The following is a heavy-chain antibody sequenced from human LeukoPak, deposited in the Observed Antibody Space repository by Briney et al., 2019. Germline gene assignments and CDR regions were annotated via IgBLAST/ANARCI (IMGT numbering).Heavy chain of an antibody. D-gene: IGHD3-10*01. CDR3: ARGSRAMVRGVLDY. V-gene: IGHV4-34*01. CDR1: GGSFSGYY. CDR2: INHSGST. J-gene: IGHJ4*02. Sequence: SETLSLTCAVYGGSFSGYYWSWIRQPPGKGLEWIGEINHSGSTNYNQSLKSRVTISVDTSKNQFSLKLSSVTAADTAVYYCARGSRAMVRGVLDYWGQGTLVTVSS.